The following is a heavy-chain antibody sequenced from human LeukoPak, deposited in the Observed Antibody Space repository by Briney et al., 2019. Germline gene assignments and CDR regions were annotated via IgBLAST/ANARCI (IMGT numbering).Heavy chain of an antibody. J-gene: IGHJ6*03. V-gene: IGHV4-59*11. CDR1: GGSISSHY. D-gene: IGHD3-3*01. CDR2: THNSGST. CDR3: ARVVITIPNYYMDV. Sequence: PSETLSLTCTVSGGSISSHYWSWIRRSPGKGLEWIGYTHNSGSTNYNPSLKSRVTMSVEMSKKQISLKLTSVTAADTAVYYCARVVITIPNYYMDVWAKGPRSPSP.